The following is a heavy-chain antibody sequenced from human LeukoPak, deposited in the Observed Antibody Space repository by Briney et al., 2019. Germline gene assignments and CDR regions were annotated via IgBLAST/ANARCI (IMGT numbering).Heavy chain of an antibody. V-gene: IGHV1-69*13. Sequence: SVKVSCKASGGTFSSYAISWVRQAPGQGLEWMGGIIPIFGTANYAQKFQGRVTITADESTSTAYMELSSLRSEDTAVYYCATESMVRGVIIPTTDWGQGTLVTVSS. D-gene: IGHD3-10*01. J-gene: IGHJ4*02. CDR2: IIPIFGTA. CDR1: GGTFSSYA. CDR3: ATESMVRGVIIPTTD.